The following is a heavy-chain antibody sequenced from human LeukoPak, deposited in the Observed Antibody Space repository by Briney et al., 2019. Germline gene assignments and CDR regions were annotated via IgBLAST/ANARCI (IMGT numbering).Heavy chain of an antibody. D-gene: IGHD3-22*01. J-gene: IGHJ6*03. CDR3: ASPSTYEAGYFYYLDV. CDR2: VYYSGNT. V-gene: IGHV4-39*01. CDR1: GDSISSSGHY. Sequence: SETLSLTCSVSGDSISSSGHYWGWIRQPPGTGLEWIGSVYYSGNTYYNPSLKSRVTISVDTSKNQFSLKLSSVTAADTAVYYCASPSTYEAGYFYYLDVWGKGTTVTVSS.